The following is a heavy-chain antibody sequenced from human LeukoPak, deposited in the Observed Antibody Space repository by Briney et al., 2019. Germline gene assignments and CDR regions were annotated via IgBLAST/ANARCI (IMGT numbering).Heavy chain of an antibody. Sequence: GRSLRLSCAASGFTFDDYAMHWVRQAPGKGLEWVSGISWNSGSIGYADSVKGRFTISRDNAKNSLYLQMNSLRAEDMALYYCAKDIGSSWYGGDAFDIWXXXXXVTXSS. CDR1: GFTFDDYA. CDR2: ISWNSGSI. V-gene: IGHV3-9*03. J-gene: IGHJ3*02. CDR3: AKDIGSSWYGGDAFDI. D-gene: IGHD6-13*01.